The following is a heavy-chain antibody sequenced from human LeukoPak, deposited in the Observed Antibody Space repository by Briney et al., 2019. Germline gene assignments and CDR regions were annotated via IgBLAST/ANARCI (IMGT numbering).Heavy chain of an antibody. D-gene: IGHD3-22*01. CDR2: IYTSGST. Sequence: ETLSLTCTVSGGSISSYYWSWIRQPAGKGLEWIGRIYTSGSTNYNPSLKSRVTISGDTSKNQFSLKLSSVTAADTAVYYCARGASYYYDSSGLPTLDYWGQGTLVTVSS. J-gene: IGHJ4*02. V-gene: IGHV4-4*07. CDR1: GGSISSYY. CDR3: ARGASYYYDSSGLPTLDY.